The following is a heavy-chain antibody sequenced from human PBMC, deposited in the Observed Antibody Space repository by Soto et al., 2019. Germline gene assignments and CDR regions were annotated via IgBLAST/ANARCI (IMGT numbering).Heavy chain of an antibody. D-gene: IGHD6-13*01. Sequence: LPETLSLTCTVSGGSISSSSYYWGWIRQPPGKGLEWIGSIYYSGSTYYNPSLKSRVTISVDTSKNQFSLKLSSVTAADTAVYYCARQSSFSSSSWYRDPYYYGMDVWGQGTTVTVSS. CDR2: IYYSGST. J-gene: IGHJ6*02. CDR1: GGSISSSSYY. V-gene: IGHV4-39*01. CDR3: ARQSSFSSSSWYRDPYYYGMDV.